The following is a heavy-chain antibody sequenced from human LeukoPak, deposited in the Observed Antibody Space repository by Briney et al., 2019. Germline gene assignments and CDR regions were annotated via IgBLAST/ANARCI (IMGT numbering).Heavy chain of an antibody. V-gene: IGHV3-23*01. CDR2: ISGSGGST. Sequence: GGSLRLSCAASGFTFSSYAMSWVRQAPGKGLEWASAISGSGGSTYYADSVKGRFTISRDNSKNTLYLQMNSLRAGDTAVYYCAKRELPHFYYYYGMDVWGQGTTVTVSS. D-gene: IGHD1-26*01. CDR1: GFTFSSYA. CDR3: AKRELPHFYYYYGMDV. J-gene: IGHJ6*02.